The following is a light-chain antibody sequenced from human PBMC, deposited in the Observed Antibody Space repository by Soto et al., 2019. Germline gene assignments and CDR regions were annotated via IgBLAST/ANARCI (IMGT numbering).Light chain of an antibody. CDR2: KAS. CDR3: QQYNSYSPTWT. J-gene: IGKJ1*01. CDR1: QSISSW. Sequence: DIQMTQSPSTLSASVGDRVTITCRAIQSISSWLAWYQQKPGKAPKLLIYKASSLESGVPSRFSGSGSGTEFTLTISSLQPDDFATYYCQQYNSYSPTWTFGQGTKVDIK. V-gene: IGKV1-5*03.